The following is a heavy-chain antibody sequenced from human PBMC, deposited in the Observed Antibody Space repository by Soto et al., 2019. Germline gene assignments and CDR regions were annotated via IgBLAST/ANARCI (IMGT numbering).Heavy chain of an antibody. V-gene: IGHV3-30-3*01. Sequence: QVQLVESGGGVVQPGRSLRLSCAASGFTFSSYAMHWVRQAPGKGLEWVAVISYDGSNKYYADSVKGRFTISRDNSKNTLYLQMNSLRAEDTAVYYCARDGPGAELERGYFDYWGQGTLVTVSS. J-gene: IGHJ4*02. D-gene: IGHD1-1*01. CDR2: ISYDGSNK. CDR3: ARDGPGAELERGYFDY. CDR1: GFTFSSYA.